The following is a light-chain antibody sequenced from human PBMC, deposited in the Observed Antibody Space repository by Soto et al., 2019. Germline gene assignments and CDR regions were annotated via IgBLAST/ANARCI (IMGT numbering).Light chain of an antibody. J-gene: IGKJ5*01. CDR1: QSISSW. Sequence: DIQMNQSPSTLSASVGDRVTITCRASQSISSWLAWYQQKPGKAPKLLIYDASSLESGVPSRFSGSGSGTEFTLTISSLQPDDFATYYCQQLNSYPFTFGQGTRLEI. CDR2: DAS. CDR3: QQLNSYPFT. V-gene: IGKV1-5*01.